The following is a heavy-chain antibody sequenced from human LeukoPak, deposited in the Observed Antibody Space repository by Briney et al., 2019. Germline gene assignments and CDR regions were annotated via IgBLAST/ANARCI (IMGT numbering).Heavy chain of an antibody. Sequence: GASVKVSCKASGYTFTGYYMHWVRQAPGQGLEWMGWINPKSGGTNYAQRFQGRVTMTRDTSISTAYMELSRLTSDDTAVYYCARIPRSSGWFPSFDYWGQGTLVTVSS. V-gene: IGHV1-2*02. CDR3: ARIPRSSGWFPSFDY. J-gene: IGHJ4*02. D-gene: IGHD6-19*01. CDR2: INPKSGGT. CDR1: GYTFTGYY.